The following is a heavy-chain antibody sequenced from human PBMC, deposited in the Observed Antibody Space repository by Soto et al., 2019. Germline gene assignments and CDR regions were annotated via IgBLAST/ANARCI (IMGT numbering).Heavy chain of an antibody. J-gene: IGHJ5*02. CDR3: ARDSVVVVPAAVTYNWFDP. CDR1: GGSISSSNW. CDR2: IYHSGST. V-gene: IGHV4-4*02. D-gene: IGHD2-2*01. Sequence: SETLSLTCAVSGGSISSSNWWSWVRQPPGKGLEWIGEIYHSGSTNYNPSLKSRVTISVDKSKNQFSLKLSSVTAADTAVYYCARDSVVVVPAAVTYNWFDPWGQGTLVTVSS.